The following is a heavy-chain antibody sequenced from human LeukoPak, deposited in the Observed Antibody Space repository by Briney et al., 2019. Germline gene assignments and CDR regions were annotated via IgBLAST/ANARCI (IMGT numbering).Heavy chain of an antibody. J-gene: IGHJ6*04. CDR1: GGSISSYS. CDR2: IYYSGST. D-gene: IGHD3-3*01. V-gene: IGHV4-59*01. CDR3: ARDGRVRSHYYYYGMDV. Sequence: PSETLSLTCTVSGGSISSYSWSWIRQPPGKGLEWIGYIYYSGSTNYNPSLKSRVTISVDTSKNQFSLKLSSVTAADTAVYYCARDGRVRSHYYYYGMDVWGKGTTVTVSS.